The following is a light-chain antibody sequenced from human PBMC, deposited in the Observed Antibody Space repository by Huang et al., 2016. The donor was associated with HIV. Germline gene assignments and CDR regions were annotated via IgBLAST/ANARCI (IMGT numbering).Light chain of an antibody. CDR3: QQFNNWPRT. CDR2: DTY. Sequence: EILMTQSPATLSVSPGERVTLSCRASQSVSRNLAWYQQKPGQAPRLLIYDTYTRATGIPARFSGSGSGTDFTLTISSLQSEEFAVYYCQQFNNWPRTFGGGTKVEIK. V-gene: IGKV3D-15*01. CDR1: QSVSRN. J-gene: IGKJ4*01.